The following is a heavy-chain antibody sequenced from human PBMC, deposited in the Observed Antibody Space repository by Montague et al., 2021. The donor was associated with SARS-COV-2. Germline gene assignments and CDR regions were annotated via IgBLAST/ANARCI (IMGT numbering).Heavy chain of an antibody. CDR1: GDSVSSNKAA. J-gene: IGHJ4*02. V-gene: IGHV6-1*01. Sequence: CAISGDSVSSNKAACNWIRQSPSRRFEWLGRTYYRPKWYYEYAVSLKSRITINPDTSKNQFSLQVKSMTPEDTAVYYCALAVAGRGGYDYWGQGTLVTVSS. D-gene: IGHD6-19*01. CDR2: TYYRPKWYY. CDR3: ALAVAGRGGYDY.